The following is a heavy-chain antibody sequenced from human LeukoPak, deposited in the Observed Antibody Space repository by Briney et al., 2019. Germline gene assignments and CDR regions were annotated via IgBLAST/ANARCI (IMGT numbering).Heavy chain of an antibody. V-gene: IGHV3-23*01. CDR1: GFTFSTYA. J-gene: IGHJ4*02. CDR3: AKGIITPDY. D-gene: IGHD2-15*01. CDR2: ISGIGSDT. Sequence: GGSLRLSCAASGFTFSTYAMSWVRQAPGKGLEWVSGISGIGSDTYYADSVKGRFTISRDNSKNTLYLDMNSLRAVEDTAVYHCAKGIITPDYWGQGTLVTVSS.